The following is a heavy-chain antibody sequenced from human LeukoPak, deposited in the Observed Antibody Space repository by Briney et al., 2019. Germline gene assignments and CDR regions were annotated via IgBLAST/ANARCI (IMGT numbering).Heavy chain of an antibody. Sequence: GGSLRLSCSASGFTFSSYWVTWVRQAPGKGLEWVANVKQDGSEKNYVDSVKGRFTISRDNAKNSLYLQMNSLRVDDTAVYYCARGHRAWSYWGQGTLVTVSS. J-gene: IGHJ4*02. CDR2: VKQDGSEK. CDR1: GFTFSSYW. D-gene: IGHD3-3*01. CDR3: ARGHRAWSY. V-gene: IGHV3-7*01.